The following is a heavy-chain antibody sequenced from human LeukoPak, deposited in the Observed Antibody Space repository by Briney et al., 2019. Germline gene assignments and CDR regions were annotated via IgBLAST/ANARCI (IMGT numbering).Heavy chain of an antibody. D-gene: IGHD3-9*01. CDR3: ARGHYDVLAASYKWTPDY. CDR1: GFTFNTFN. CDR2: ITSGGDYI. V-gene: IGHV3-21*01. J-gene: IGHJ4*02. Sequence: GGSLRLSCAASGFTFNTFNMNWVRQAPGKGLEWVSSITSGGDYIYYADSVKGRFTTSRDNAKISLSLQLNGLRVEDTAVYYCARGHYDVLAASYKWTPDYWGQGTLVTVSS.